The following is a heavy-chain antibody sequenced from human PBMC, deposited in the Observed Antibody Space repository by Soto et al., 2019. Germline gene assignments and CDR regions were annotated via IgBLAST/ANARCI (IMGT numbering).Heavy chain of an antibody. CDR3: ARHAVGGGSSIYYGMDV. J-gene: IGHJ6*02. D-gene: IGHD1-26*01. Sequence: SETLSLTCTVSGGSISSSSYYWGWIRQPPGKGLEWIGSIYYSGNTYYNPSLKSRVTISVDTSKNQFSLKLRSVTAADTAVYYCARHAVGGGSSIYYGMDVWGQGTTVTVSS. V-gene: IGHV4-39*01. CDR1: GGSISSSSYY. CDR2: IYYSGNT.